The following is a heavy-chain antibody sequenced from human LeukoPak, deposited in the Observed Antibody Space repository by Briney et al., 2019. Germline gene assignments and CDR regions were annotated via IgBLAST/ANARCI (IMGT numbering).Heavy chain of an antibody. CDR1: GYSFTXYS. CDR2: INPNSGDT. Sequence: ASVKVSCKASGYSFTXYSMHWVRQAPGQGLEWMGWINPNSGDTNYAQRFQGRVTMTRDTSISTAYMELSRLRSDDTAVYYCARGDFWSGYYDYWGQGTLVTVSS. J-gene: IGHJ4*02. V-gene: IGHV1-2*02. CDR3: ARGDFWSGYYDY. D-gene: IGHD3-3*01.